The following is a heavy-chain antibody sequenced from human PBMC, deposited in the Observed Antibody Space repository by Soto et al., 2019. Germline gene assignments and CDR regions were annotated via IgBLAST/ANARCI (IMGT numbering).Heavy chain of an antibody. CDR2: IGFTGDST. CDR3: AGRFSRSSFYFDS. D-gene: IGHD2-2*01. CDR1: GFPFSSYA. V-gene: IGHV3-23*01. J-gene: IGHJ4*02. Sequence: VQLLESGGGLVQPGGPLRLSCAASGFPFSSYAMSWVRHAPDKGLEWVSAIGFTGDSTFYADSVKGRFTISRDNSKATLYLQMNSRRAEDTAVYFCAGRFSRSSFYFDSWGQGTLVSVSS.